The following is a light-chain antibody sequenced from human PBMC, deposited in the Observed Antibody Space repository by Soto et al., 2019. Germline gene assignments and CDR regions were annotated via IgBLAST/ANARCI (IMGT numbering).Light chain of an antibody. CDR2: GAF. CDR1: QSVSSN. J-gene: IGKJ1*01. V-gene: IGKV3-15*01. CDR3: QQYNDWPLT. Sequence: EIVLTQSPGTLSLSPGERVTLSCRASQSVSSNLAWYQQKPGQAPSLLIYGAFTRATGIPARFSGTGSGTEFTLTISSLQSEDFALYYCQQYNDWPLTFGQGTKVDNK.